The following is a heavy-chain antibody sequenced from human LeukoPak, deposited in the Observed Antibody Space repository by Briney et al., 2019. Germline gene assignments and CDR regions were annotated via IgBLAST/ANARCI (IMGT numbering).Heavy chain of an antibody. D-gene: IGHD4-11*01. CDR2: IWSDGTNR. Sequence: PGGSLRLSCGASGFIFSHHGMHWVRQAPGKGLEWVAVIWSDGTNRFYADSVKGRFTISRDNSQNTVFLQMNSLRVNDTAIYYCARDAQRGFDYSNSLKYWGHGTLVTVSS. V-gene: IGHV3-33*01. J-gene: IGHJ4*01. CDR3: ARDAQRGFDYSNSLKY. CDR1: GFIFSHHG.